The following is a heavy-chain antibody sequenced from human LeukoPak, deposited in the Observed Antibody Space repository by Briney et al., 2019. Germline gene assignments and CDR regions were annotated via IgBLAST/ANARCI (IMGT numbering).Heavy chain of an antibody. V-gene: IGHV3-48*01. J-gene: IGHJ4*02. CDR3: AKAPVTSCRGAFCYPFDS. CDR1: GFTFSSYS. Sequence: GGSLRLSCAASGFTFSSYSMNCVRQAPGKGLEWVSYISSSSSTIYYADSVKGRFTISRDNSRNTVYLQMNSLRAEDAAIYYCAKAPVTSCRGAFCYPFDSWGQGTRVTVSS. CDR2: ISSSSSTI. D-gene: IGHD2-15*01.